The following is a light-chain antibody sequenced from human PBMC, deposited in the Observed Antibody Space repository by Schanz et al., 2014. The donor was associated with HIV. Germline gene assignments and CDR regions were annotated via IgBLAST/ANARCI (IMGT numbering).Light chain of an antibody. CDR2: AAS. Sequence: IQLTQSPSSLSASVGDRVTITCRASQGISSYLAWYQQKPGKAPKLLIYAASTLQSGVPSRFSGSGSGTEFTLTINSLQPDDFATYYCQQYDRSSWTFGLGTKVEAK. CDR1: QGISSY. CDR3: QQYDRSSWT. J-gene: IGKJ1*01. V-gene: IGKV1-9*01.